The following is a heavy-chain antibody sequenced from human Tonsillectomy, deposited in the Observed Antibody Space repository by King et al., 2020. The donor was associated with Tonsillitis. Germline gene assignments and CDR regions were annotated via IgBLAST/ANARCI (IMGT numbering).Heavy chain of an antibody. CDR3: ARINNDFCSGYVDW. V-gene: IGHV2-70*01. D-gene: IGHD3-3*01. CDR1: GFSLSTSGMC. Sequence: VTLRESGPALVKPTQTLTLTCTFSGFSLSTSGMCVSWIRQPPGKALEWLALIDWDDDKYYRKSLKTRLTISKDTSKNQVVLTMTNMEPEDTATYYCARINNDFCSGYVDWWGRGTLVTVSS. J-gene: IGHJ4*02. CDR2: IDWDDDK.